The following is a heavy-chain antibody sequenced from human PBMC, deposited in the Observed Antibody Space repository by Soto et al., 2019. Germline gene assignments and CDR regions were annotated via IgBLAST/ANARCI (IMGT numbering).Heavy chain of an antibody. CDR1: GGSIRSHN. CDR3: ARGVGITGTIYRWWFDP. Sequence: SETLSLTCSVPGGSIRSHNWSWIRQPPGKGLEWIGCMYYSAMTEYNPSLKSRVTISADTSNNQVSLKLSSVTAADTAVYYCARGVGITGTIYRWWFDPWGKGTLVTVYS. CDR2: MYYSAMT. V-gene: IGHV4-59*11. J-gene: IGHJ5*02. D-gene: IGHD1-7*01.